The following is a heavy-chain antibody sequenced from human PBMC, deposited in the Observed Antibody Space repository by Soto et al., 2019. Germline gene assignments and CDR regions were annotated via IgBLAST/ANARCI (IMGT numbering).Heavy chain of an antibody. CDR1: GYTFTSYY. CDR2: MNPNSGNT. J-gene: IGHJ5*02. Sequence: QVHLVQSGAEVRKPGASVKVSCKASGYTFTSYYINWVRQATGQGLEWMGWMNPNSGNTAYAQKFQGRVTMTRNTSISTAHMELSILRSEDTAVYYCARERTRGFDPWCQGTLVTVSS. V-gene: IGHV1-8*01. CDR3: ARERTRGFDP.